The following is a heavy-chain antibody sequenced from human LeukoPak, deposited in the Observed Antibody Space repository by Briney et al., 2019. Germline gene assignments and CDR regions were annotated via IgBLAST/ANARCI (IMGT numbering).Heavy chain of an antibody. D-gene: IGHD4-17*01. Sequence: ASVKVSRKASGYTFSTYAMNWVRQAHGQGLEWMGWISTNTGNPTYAQGFTGRFVFSLDTSVSTAYLQISSLKAEDTAMYYCARFYDYGDLRFDYWGQGTLVTVSS. CDR1: GYTFSTYA. CDR2: ISTNTGNP. V-gene: IGHV7-4-1*02. CDR3: ARFYDYGDLRFDY. J-gene: IGHJ4*02.